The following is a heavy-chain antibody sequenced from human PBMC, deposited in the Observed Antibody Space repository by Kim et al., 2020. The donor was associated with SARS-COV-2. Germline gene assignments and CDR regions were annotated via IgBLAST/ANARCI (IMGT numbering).Heavy chain of an antibody. CDR2: MNPNSGNT. Sequence: ASVKVSCKASGYTFTSYDINWVRQATGQGLEWMGWMNPNSGNTGYAQKFQGRVTMTRNTSISTAYMELSSLRSEDTAVYYCARGKLGVVPAAVYYYYYGMDVWGQGTTVTVSS. V-gene: IGHV1-8*01. J-gene: IGHJ6*02. D-gene: IGHD2-2*01. CDR1: GYTFTSYD. CDR3: ARGKLGVVPAAVYYYYYGMDV.